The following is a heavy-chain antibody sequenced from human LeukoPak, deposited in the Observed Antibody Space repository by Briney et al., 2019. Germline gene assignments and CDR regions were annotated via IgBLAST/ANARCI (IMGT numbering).Heavy chain of an antibody. CDR3: ARASWVSSIDAVR. D-gene: IGHD6-13*01. CDR1: GLSFSSFA. J-gene: IGHJ4*02. V-gene: IGHV3-23*01. Sequence: GGSLRFSCAASGLSFSSFAMSWVRQGPARELEWVSSIRGSGETFYADSVKGRFTLSSDISRNTVYFQLNNLRVEDTAIYYCARASWVSSIDAVRWGQGTLVTVSS. CDR2: IRGSGET.